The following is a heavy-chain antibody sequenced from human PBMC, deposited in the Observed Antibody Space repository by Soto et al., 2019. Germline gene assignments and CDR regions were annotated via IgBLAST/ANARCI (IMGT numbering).Heavy chain of an antibody. D-gene: IGHD3-22*01. CDR2: ISGGGSTA. Sequence: EVQLLESGGGLVQRGGSQRLSCAASGFTFTSYVMSWVRQAPGKGLEWVAGISGGGSTAFYADSVKGRFTISRDNAKNTVVLQMDSLRAEDTAIYYCAKDSNKYSSSLRGRYFDYWGQGTLLTVSS. V-gene: IGHV3-23*01. J-gene: IGHJ4*02. CDR3: AKDSNKYSSSLRGRYFDY. CDR1: GFTFTSYV.